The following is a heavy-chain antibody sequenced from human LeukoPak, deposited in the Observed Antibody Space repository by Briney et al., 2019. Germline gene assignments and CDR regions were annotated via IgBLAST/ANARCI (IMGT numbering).Heavy chain of an antibody. V-gene: IGHV1-8*03. CDR3: ARVAGGRYCSSTSCYMRGWFDP. CDR2: MNPNSGNT. D-gene: IGHD2-2*02. CDR1: GYTFTSYD. J-gene: IGHJ5*02. Sequence: GASVKVSCKASGYTFTSYDINWVRQATGQGLEWMGWMNPNSGNTGYAQKFQGRVTITRNTSISTAYMELSSLRSEDTAVYYCARVAGGRYCSSTSCYMRGWFDPWGQGTLATVSS.